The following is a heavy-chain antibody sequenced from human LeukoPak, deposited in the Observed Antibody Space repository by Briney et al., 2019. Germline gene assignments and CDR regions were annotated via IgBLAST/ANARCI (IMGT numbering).Heavy chain of an antibody. J-gene: IGHJ6*03. V-gene: IGHV5-51*01. CDR3: ARAADYGDYVKGHYYYYMDV. Sequence: GESLKIFCKGSGYSFTSYWIGWVRQMPGKGLEWMGIIYPGDSDTRYSPSFQGQVTISADKSISTAYLQWSSLKASDTAMYYCARAADYGDYVKGHYYYYMDVWGKGTTVTVSS. CDR1: GYSFTSYW. D-gene: IGHD4-17*01. CDR2: IYPGDSDT.